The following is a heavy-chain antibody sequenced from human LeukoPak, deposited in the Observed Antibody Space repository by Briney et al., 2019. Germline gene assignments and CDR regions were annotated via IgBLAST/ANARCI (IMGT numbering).Heavy chain of an antibody. CDR3: ARDDGTARHIDY. CDR1: GGSISSYY. CDR2: IYYSGST. V-gene: IGHV4-59*01. J-gene: IGHJ4*02. D-gene: IGHD1-1*01. Sequence: PSETLSLTCTVSGGSISSYYWSWIRQPPGKGLEWIGYIYYSGSTNYIPSLKSRVTISVDTSKNQFSLKLSSVTAADTAVYYCARDDGTARHIDYWGQGTLVTVSS.